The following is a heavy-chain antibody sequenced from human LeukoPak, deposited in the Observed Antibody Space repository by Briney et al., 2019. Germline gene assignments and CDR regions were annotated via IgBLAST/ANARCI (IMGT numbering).Heavy chain of an antibody. Sequence: GGSLRLSCSASGFTFTTYGMNWVRQAPGKGLEWVSGIGGSGIRTYYADSVKGRFTISRDNSKNTLYLQMNSLRAEDTAIYYCVKPYYFSSGSLNWGQGTLVTVSS. D-gene: IGHD3-10*01. J-gene: IGHJ4*02. CDR2: IGGSGIRT. CDR1: GFTFTTYG. V-gene: IGHV3-23*01. CDR3: VKPYYFSSGSLN.